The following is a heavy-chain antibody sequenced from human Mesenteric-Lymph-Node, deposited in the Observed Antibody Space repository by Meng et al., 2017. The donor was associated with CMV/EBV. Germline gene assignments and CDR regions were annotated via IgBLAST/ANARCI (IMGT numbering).Heavy chain of an antibody. Sequence: SGGSISSGNWWSWVRQTPGKGLEWIGEIFHSGSTSYNPSLKSRVTISVDKSRNQFSLKLNSVTAADTAMYYCASLGYCSGDGCYSVAWGQGILVTVSS. J-gene: IGHJ5*02. CDR2: IFHSGST. V-gene: IGHV4-4*02. CDR3: ASLGYCSGDGCYSVA. CDR1: GGSISSGNW. D-gene: IGHD2-15*01.